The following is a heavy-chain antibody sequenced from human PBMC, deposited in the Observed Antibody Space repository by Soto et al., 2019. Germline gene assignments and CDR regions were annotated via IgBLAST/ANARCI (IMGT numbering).Heavy chain of an antibody. Sequence: QVQLMESGGGVVQPGRSLRLSCGASGFTFSRDVMHWVRQAPGKGLEWVALIWQDGSDISYGDSVKGRFTISRDNSKNTLYLDMNSLRADDTAVYYCARNLDDTATNYAMDVWGHGTTVIVSS. CDR3: ARNLDDTATNYAMDV. CDR1: GFTFSRDV. J-gene: IGHJ6*02. CDR2: IWQDGSDI. V-gene: IGHV3-33*01. D-gene: IGHD5-18*01.